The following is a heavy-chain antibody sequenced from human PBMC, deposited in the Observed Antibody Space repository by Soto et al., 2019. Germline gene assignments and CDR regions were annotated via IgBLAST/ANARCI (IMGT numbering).Heavy chain of an antibody. CDR2: INNDASST. V-gene: IGHV3-74*01. Sequence: EVLLVESGGGLVQPGGSLRLSCAASGFSFSSYWMHWVRQAPGKGLVWVSRINNDASSTNYADSVKGRFTISRDNAKNTLYLQINSLTDEDTAVYYCAGVLVVGIRAFDYWGQGNLVTVSS. D-gene: IGHD2-15*01. J-gene: IGHJ4*02. CDR1: GFSFSSYW. CDR3: AGVLVVGIRAFDY.